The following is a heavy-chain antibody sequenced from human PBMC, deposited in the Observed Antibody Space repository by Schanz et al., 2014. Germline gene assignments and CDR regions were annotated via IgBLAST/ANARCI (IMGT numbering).Heavy chain of an antibody. J-gene: IGHJ4*02. CDR3: ARGGPAYYFDD. Sequence: QVQLVESGGGVVQPGRSLRLSCATSGFIFRSFGIHWVRQAPGKGLEWVALVSSDGNNDYYTDSVKGRFTISGDSSKYTVYLQMNSLRADDTAVYYCARGGPAYYFDDWGQGTLVTVSS. CDR1: GFIFRSFG. CDR2: VSSDGNND. V-gene: IGHV3-33*05.